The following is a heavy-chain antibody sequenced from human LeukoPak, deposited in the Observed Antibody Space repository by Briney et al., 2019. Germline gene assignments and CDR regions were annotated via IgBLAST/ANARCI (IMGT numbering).Heavy chain of an antibody. V-gene: IGHV1-8*02. CDR3: ARGNRLYSSSWSSLAFDI. D-gene: IGHD6-13*01. Sequence: ASVKVSCKASHYTFSDYAITWVRQATGQGLEWMGWINPNSGYTGYAQKFQGRVTVTRDTSISTAYMDLSSLRSEDTAVYYCARGNRLYSSSWSSLAFDIWGQGTMVTVSS. CDR1: HYTFSDYA. J-gene: IGHJ3*02. CDR2: INPNSGYT.